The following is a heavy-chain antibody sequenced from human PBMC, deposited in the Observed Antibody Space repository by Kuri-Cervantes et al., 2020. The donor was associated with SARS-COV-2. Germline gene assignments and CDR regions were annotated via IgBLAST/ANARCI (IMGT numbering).Heavy chain of an antibody. D-gene: IGHD3-22*01. V-gene: IGHV1-2*04. CDR3: ARSIPFRRLVVICQGGAVDI. J-gene: IGHJ3*02. CDR2: INPNRGGT. CDR1: GYSFNGYC. Sequence: ASVKISCKAAGYSFNGYCMHSVRQAPGQWLEWMGWINPNRGGTNYAQKFQCWGNMTRATSISTVYMELRRLCSDDTAVYYCARSIPFRRLVVICQGGAVDIWGQGTMVTVSS.